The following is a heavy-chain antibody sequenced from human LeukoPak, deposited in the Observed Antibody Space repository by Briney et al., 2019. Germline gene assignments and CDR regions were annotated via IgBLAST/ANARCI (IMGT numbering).Heavy chain of an antibody. J-gene: IGHJ4*02. CDR1: GGSISSGDYY. D-gene: IGHD5-24*01. CDR2: IYYSGST. V-gene: IGHV4-30-4*01. CDR3: ARGRGYNYNFDY. Sequence: PSQTLSLTCTVSGGSISSGDYYWSWIRQPPGKGLEWIGYIYYSGSTYYNPSLKSRVTISVDTSKNQFSLKLSSVTAADTAVYYCARGRGYNYNFDYWGQGTLVTVSS.